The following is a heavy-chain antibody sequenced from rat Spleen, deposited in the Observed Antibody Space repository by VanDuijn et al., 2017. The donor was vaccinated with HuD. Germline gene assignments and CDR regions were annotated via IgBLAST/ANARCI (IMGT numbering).Heavy chain of an antibody. D-gene: IGHD4-3*01. CDR2: ISFDGSGT. V-gene: IGHV5-22*01. CDR3: ARLPLYFGARGFDY. CDR1: GFTFSDHH. Sequence: EVQLVESGGGLVQPGRSLKLSCAASGFTFSDHHMAWVRQAPTKGLEWVATISFDGSGTYYGDSVKGRFTISRDNAKSTLYLQMNSLRSEDTATYYCARLPLYFGARGFDYWGQGVMVTVSS. J-gene: IGHJ2*01.